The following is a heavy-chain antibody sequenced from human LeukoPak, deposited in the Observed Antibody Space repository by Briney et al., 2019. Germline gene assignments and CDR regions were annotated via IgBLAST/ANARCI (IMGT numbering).Heavy chain of an antibody. CDR3: ARQTGAGLFILP. V-gene: IGHV4-4*07. J-gene: IGHJ4*02. CDR1: GGSISNYY. CDR2: IYTSGST. D-gene: IGHD3-3*01. Sequence: TSETLSLTCTVSGGSISNYYWSWIRQPAGKGLEWMGRIYTSGSTNYNPSLKSRVTISVDTSKNQFSLILTSVTAADTAVYYCARQTGAGLFILPGGQGTLVTVSS.